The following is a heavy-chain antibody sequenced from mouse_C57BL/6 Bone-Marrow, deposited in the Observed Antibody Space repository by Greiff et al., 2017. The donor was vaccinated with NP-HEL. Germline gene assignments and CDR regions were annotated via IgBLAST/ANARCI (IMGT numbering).Heavy chain of an antibody. J-gene: IGHJ2*01. CDR1: GFTFSSYG. CDR3: ARQITN. Sequence: EVQLVESGGDLVKPGGSLKLSCAASGFTFSSYGMSWVRQTPDKRLEWVATISSGGSYTYYPDSVKGRFTISRDNAKNTLYLQMSSLKSEDTAMYYCARQITNWGQGTTLTVSS. D-gene: IGHD2-4*01. V-gene: IGHV5-6*01. CDR2: ISSGGSYT.